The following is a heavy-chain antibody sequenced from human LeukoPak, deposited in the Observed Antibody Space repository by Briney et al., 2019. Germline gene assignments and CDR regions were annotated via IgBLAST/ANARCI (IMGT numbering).Heavy chain of an antibody. Sequence: ASVKVSCKASGYTFTGYYMHWVRQAPGQGLEWMGRINPNSGGTNYAQKFQGRVTMTRDTSISTAYMELSRLRSDDTAVYSCARLYSNGSSEYYSMDVGGKGTPVTASS. CDR3: ARLYSNGSSEYYSMDV. CDR1: GYTFTGYY. CDR2: INPNSGGT. V-gene: IGHV1-2*06. D-gene: IGHD6-19*01. J-gene: IGHJ6*03.